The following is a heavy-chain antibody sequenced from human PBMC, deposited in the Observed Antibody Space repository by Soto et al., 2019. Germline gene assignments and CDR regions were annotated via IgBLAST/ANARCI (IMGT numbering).Heavy chain of an antibody. V-gene: IGHV3-21*01. J-gene: IGHJ6*02. CDR2: IRGFSPYT. CDR1: GFTFRTYT. Sequence: GGSLRLSCVASGFTFRTYTMNWVRQAPGKGLEWVSGIRGFSPYTFYAESVKGRFTVSRDNAKNSLYLQMNSLGVEDTAVYYCARDRGYDAHDYYYNAMDVWGQGTTVTVSS. CDR3: ARDRGYDAHDYYYNAMDV. D-gene: IGHD2-15*01.